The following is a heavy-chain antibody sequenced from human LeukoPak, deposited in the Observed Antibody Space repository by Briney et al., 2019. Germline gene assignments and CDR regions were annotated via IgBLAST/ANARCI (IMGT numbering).Heavy chain of an antibody. CDR2: IYPGDSDT. J-gene: IGHJ4*02. V-gene: IGHV5-51*01. D-gene: IGHD2-15*01. CDR1: GDSFTSYW. Sequence: GESLKISCKGSGDSFTSYWIGWGRQMPGKGVGGMGRIYPGDSDTRYSPSFQGQVTISADKSISTAYLQWSSLKASDTAMYYCARAGCSGGSWYYPLNYWGQGTLVTVSS. CDR3: ARAGCSGGSWYYPLNY.